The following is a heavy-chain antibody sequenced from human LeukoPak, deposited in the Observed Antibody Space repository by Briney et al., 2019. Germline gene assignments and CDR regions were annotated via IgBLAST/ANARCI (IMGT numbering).Heavy chain of an antibody. D-gene: IGHD3-22*01. CDR1: GGSISSYY. J-gene: IGHJ4*02. V-gene: IGHV4-4*07. CDR3: ASDSSGYSSFDY. Sequence: SETLSLTWTVAGGSISSYYWSWLRQPAGKGLEWIGRIYTSGRTNYNPSLKSRVTMSVDTSKNQFSLKLSSVTAADTAVYYCASDSSGYSSFDYWGQGTLVTVSS. CDR2: IYTSGRT.